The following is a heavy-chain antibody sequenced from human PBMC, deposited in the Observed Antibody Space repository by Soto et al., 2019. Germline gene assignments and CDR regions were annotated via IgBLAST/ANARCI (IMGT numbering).Heavy chain of an antibody. CDR1: GFTFAAYA. J-gene: IGHJ4*02. CDR3: AKESYYYGSQSREEKYYLDD. Sequence: EVQLLESGGGFVQPGGSLRLSCAGSGFTFAAYAINWVRQATGKGLEWVSGISGSGGSTYYAGSVKRRFTISRDNSKDTLDLQMNSLGAEDTAISYCAKESYYYGSQSREEKYYLDDWGPGTLVTVSS. V-gene: IGHV3-23*01. D-gene: IGHD3-10*01. CDR2: ISGSGGST.